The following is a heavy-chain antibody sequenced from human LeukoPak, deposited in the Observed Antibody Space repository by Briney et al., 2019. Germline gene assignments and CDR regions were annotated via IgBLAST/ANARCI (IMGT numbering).Heavy chain of an antibody. J-gene: IGHJ4*02. Sequence: GRSLRLSCAASGFASSTYGMHWVRQAPGKGLEWVAFIWYDGSNKYYADSVKGRFTISRDNSKNTLYLQMNSLRAEDTAVYYCAKDPRGPFDYWGKGTLVPVSS. D-gene: IGHD5-12*01. CDR2: IWYDGSNK. CDR3: AKDPRGPFDY. V-gene: IGHV3-33*06. CDR1: GFASSTYG.